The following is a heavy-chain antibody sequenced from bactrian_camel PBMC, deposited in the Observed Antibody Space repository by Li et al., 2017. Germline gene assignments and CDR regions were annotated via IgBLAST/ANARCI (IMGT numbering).Heavy chain of an antibody. D-gene: IGHD5*01. CDR3: AADRAFSPRCLDYGLGSAEYHY. V-gene: IGHV3S1*01. CDR2: IYTGGGDST. J-gene: IGHJ4*01. CDR1: GNTGTTYC. Sequence: HVQLVESGGRSVRAGGTLTLSCVLSGNTGTTYCMGWFRQAPGKEREGVAVIYTGGGDSTYYADSVKGRFTISKDYKKAILYLQMDNLKPEDSAMYYCAADRAFSPRCLDYGLGSAEYHYRGQGTQVTVS.